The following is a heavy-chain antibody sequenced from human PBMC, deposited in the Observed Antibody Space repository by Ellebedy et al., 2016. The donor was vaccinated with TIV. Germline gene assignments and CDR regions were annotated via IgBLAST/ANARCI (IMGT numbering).Heavy chain of an antibody. CDR1: GFTFSSYA. CDR2: ISGSGGST. J-gene: IGHJ6*02. Sequence: GESLKISCAASGFTFSSYAMSWVRQAPGKGLEWVSAISGSGGSTYYADSVKGRFTISRDNSKNTLYLQMNSLRAEDTAVYYCAKGDGGSYSTMDVWGQGTTVTVSS. V-gene: IGHV3-23*01. CDR3: AKGDGGSYSTMDV. D-gene: IGHD1-26*01.